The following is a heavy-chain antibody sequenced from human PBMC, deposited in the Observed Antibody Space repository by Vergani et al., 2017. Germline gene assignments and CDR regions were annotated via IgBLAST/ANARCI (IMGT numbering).Heavy chain of an antibody. Sequence: EVQLVESGGGLVKPGGSLRLSCAASGFTFSSYAMSWVRQAPGKGLEWVSAISGSGGSTYYADSVKGRFTISRDNSKNTLYLQMNSLRAEDTAVYYCAKAILGTSAYFYGMDVWGQGTTVTVSS. J-gene: IGHJ6*02. CDR3: AKAILGTSAYFYGMDV. V-gene: IGHV3-23*04. CDR1: GFTFSSYA. CDR2: ISGSGGST. D-gene: IGHD1-14*01.